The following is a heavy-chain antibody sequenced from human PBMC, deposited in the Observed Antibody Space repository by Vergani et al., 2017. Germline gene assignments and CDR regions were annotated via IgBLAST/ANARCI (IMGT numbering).Heavy chain of an antibody. Sequence: QVQLQESGPGLVKPSETLSLTCSVSGDSMHTYYWTWIRQPPGKGLEWIGYIYDSGDTKYNPSLKSRVTMSLDTSKNQFSLNLYSVTAADTAVYYCARGALWWLRQIDSWVQGTLVTVSS. D-gene: IGHD2-21*01. CDR1: GDSMHTYY. CDR3: ARGALWWLRQIDS. V-gene: IGHV4-59*01. CDR2: IYDSGDT. J-gene: IGHJ4*02.